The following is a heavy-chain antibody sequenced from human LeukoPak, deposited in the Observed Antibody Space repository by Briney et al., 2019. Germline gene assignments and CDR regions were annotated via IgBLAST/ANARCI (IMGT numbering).Heavy chain of an antibody. D-gene: IGHD3-9*01. Sequence: GGSLRLSCAASGFTFSSYGMHWVRQAPGKGLEWVAFIRYDGSNKYYADSVKGRFTISRDNSKNTLYLQMNSLRAEDTAVYYCAKAPRGYYNHYYYYMDVWGKGTTVTVSS. CDR1: GFTFSSYG. V-gene: IGHV3-30*02. CDR3: AKAPRGYYNHYYYYMDV. J-gene: IGHJ6*03. CDR2: IRYDGSNK.